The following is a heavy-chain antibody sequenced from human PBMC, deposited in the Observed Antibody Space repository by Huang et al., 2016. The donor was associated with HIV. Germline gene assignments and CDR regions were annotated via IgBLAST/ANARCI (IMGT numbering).Heavy chain of an antibody. V-gene: IGHV1-2*02. J-gene: IGHJ4*02. CDR3: ARGELDIVTSDPYYFDR. CDR2: NNPNYGAT. CDR1: GYTITDYY. D-gene: IGHD1-26*01. Sequence: QVQLVQSGAEVKRPGASVKVSCKASGYTITDYYMHWVPQAPGQGLEWMAWNNPNYGATNVAQTFPGRVTLTTYSSLPTAYMELNSRRSDDTAVYYCARGELDIVTSDPYYFDRWGPGTLVTVSS.